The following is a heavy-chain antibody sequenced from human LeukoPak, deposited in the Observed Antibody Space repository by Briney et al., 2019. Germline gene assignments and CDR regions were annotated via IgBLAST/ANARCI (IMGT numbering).Heavy chain of an antibody. V-gene: IGHV4-30-4*01. D-gene: IGHD1-14*01. CDR3: ARVSRVRTGHYYYYGMDV. CDR2: IYYSGST. J-gene: IGHJ6*02. CDR1: GGSISSGDYY. Sequence: SSETLSLTCTVSGGSISSGDYYWSWIRQPPGKGLEWIGYIYYSGSTYYNPSLKSRVTISVDTSKNQFSQKLSSVTAADTAVYYCARVSRVRTGHYYYYGMDVWGQGTTVTVSS.